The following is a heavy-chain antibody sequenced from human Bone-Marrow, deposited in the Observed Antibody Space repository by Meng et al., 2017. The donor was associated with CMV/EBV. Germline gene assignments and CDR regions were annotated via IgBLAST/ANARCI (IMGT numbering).Heavy chain of an antibody. CDR1: GDTFSLYT. V-gene: IGHV1-69*16. J-gene: IGHJ4*02. CDR3: ARGVSSNYDFWSGYYKGGYYFDY. Sequence: SVKVSCKASGDTFSLYTITWVRQAPGQGLEWVGRIIPIVGIANYAQRFQGRVTITTDESTSTAYMELSSLRSEDTAVYYCARGVSSNYDFWSGYYKGGYYFDYWGQGNLVTVAS. CDR2: IIPIVGIA. D-gene: IGHD3-3*01.